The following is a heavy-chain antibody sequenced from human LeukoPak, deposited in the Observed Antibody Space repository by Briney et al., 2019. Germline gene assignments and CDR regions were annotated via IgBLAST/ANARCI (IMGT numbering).Heavy chain of an antibody. CDR1: GFTFSNAW. CDR3: TTAANSGSYYVGGQNY. Sequence: PGGSLRLSCAASGFTFSNAWMSWVRQAPGKGLEWVGRIKSKTDGGTTDYAAPVKGRFTISRDDSKNTLYLQMNSLKTEDTAVYYCTTAANSGSYYVGGQNYWGQRTLVTVSS. J-gene: IGHJ4*02. D-gene: IGHD1-26*01. V-gene: IGHV3-15*01. CDR2: IKSKTDGGTT.